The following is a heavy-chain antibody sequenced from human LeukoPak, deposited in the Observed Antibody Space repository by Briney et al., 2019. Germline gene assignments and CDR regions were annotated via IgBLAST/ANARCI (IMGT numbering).Heavy chain of an antibody. CDR1: GGSISSSSYY. J-gene: IGHJ4*02. CDR3: ARGRYYFDY. Sequence: PSETLSLTCTVSGGSISSSSYYWGWIRQPPGKGLEWIGSIYYSGSTYYNPSLKSRVTISVDTSKNQFSLKLSSVTAADTAVYYCARGRYYFDYWGQGTLVTVSS. V-gene: IGHV4-39*07. CDR2: IYYSGST.